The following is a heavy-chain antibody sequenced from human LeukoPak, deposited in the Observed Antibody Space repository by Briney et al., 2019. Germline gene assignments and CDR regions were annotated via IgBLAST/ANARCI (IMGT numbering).Heavy chain of an antibody. J-gene: IGHJ4*02. V-gene: IGHV4-34*01. CDR2: INHSGST. Sequence: LETLSLTCAVYGGSFSGYYWSWIRQPPGKGLEWIGEINHSGSTNYNSSLKSRVTISVDTSKNQFSLKLSSVTAADTAVYYCARGKDYYDSSGQENWGQGTLVTVSS. CDR3: ARGKDYYDSSGQEN. CDR1: GGSFSGYY. D-gene: IGHD3-22*01.